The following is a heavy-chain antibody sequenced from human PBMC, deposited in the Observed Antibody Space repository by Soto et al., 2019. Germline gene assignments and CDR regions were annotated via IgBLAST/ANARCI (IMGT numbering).Heavy chain of an antibody. CDR3: ARDLDGLHDDTSGPFPRPG. D-gene: IGHD3-22*01. V-gene: IGHV4-59*08. Sequence: SETLSLTCTVSGGSISSYFYIWVRQPPGKGLEWIGSVYYTGTTDYNPSLKSRATMSIDTAGNQFSLKVSSVTVADTAVYYCARDLDGLHDDTSGPFPRPGWGQGTLVTVSS. CDR2: VYYTGTT. CDR1: GGSISSYF. J-gene: IGHJ1*01.